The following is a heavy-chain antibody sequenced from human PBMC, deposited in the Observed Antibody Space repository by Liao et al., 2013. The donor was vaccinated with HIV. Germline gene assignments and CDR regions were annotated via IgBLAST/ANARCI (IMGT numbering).Heavy chain of an antibody. CDR1: GGSISSGDYY. J-gene: IGHJ4*02. Sequence: QVQLRESGPGLVRASQTLSLTCTVSGGSISSGDYYWSWIRQPPGKGLEWIGYIFYSGSTYYNPSLKSRVSMSLDMSKNQFSLSLTSVTSADTAVYYCARDLRVNGDYYFDYWGRGTQITVSS. CDR3: ARDLRVNGDYYFDY. V-gene: IGHV4-30-4*01. D-gene: IGHD2-8*01. CDR2: IFYSGST.